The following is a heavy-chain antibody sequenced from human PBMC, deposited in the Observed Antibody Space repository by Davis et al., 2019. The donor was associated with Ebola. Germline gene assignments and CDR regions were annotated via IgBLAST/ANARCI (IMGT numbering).Heavy chain of an antibody. CDR1: GGAISSYY. CDR2: IYYSGST. Sequence: PGGSLRLSCSVSGGAISSYYWSWIRQPPGKGLEWIGYIYYSGSTNYNPSLKSRVTISVDTSKKQFFLILSSVTAADTAVYYCARGDYYYYMDVWGKGTTVTVSS. CDR3: ARGDYYYYMDV. J-gene: IGHJ6*03. V-gene: IGHV4-59*01.